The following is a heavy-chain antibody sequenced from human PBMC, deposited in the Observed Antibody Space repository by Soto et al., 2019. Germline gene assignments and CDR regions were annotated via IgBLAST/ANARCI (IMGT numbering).Heavy chain of an antibody. CDR3: AKKTGTSSWYIGFDY. J-gene: IGHJ4*02. V-gene: IGHV3-23*01. CDR2: IGGSGTIT. D-gene: IGHD6-13*01. Sequence: EVQLLESGGGLVQPGGSLRLSCAASGFTFSGYAMTWVRQAPGNGLEWVSVIGGSGTITYYADSVKGRFTISRDNSKNTLYLQMNSLRAEDTAVYYCAKKTGTSSWYIGFDYWGQGTLVTVSS. CDR1: GFTFSGYA.